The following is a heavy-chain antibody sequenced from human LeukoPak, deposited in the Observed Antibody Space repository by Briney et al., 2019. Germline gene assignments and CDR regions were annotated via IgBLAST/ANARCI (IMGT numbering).Heavy chain of an antibody. CDR3: ARDLTVAQEYYFDY. CDR2: IWHDGSNK. V-gene: IGHV3-33*01. J-gene: IGHJ4*02. CDR1: GFTFNKYG. Sequence: PGGSLRLSCAASGFTFNKYGMHWVRQAPGKGLEWVAGIWHDGSNKYYGDSVKGRFTISRDNGKNTLYLQMNSLRAEDTAVYYCARDLTVAQEYYFDYWGQGTLVTVSS.